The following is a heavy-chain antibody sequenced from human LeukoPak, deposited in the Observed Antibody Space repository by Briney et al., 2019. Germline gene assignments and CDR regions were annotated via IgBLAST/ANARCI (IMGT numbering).Heavy chain of an antibody. D-gene: IGHD3-10*01. CDR1: GYSFTGYY. Sequence: ASVKVSCKASGYSFTGYYMHWVRQAPGQGLEWMGWMNPNSGGTDYPQKFQGRVTMTRDTSITTAYMELSRLTSDDTAVYYCATWGGYSSGSYFDYWGQGTLVTVSS. CDR2: MNPNSGGT. V-gene: IGHV1-2*02. CDR3: ATWGGYSSGSYFDY. J-gene: IGHJ4*02.